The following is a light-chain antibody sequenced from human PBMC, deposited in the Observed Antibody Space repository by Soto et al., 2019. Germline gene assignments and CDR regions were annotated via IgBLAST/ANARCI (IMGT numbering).Light chain of an antibody. CDR3: QQSYSTPTWT. CDR2: AAS. V-gene: IGKV1-39*01. CDR1: QSISRE. Sequence: DIQMTQSPSSLSASVGDRVTITYRASQSISRELNWYQQKPGKAPNLLIYAASSLQRGVPSRFSGSGSGTEFTLTISSLQPEDFATYYCQQSYSTPTWTFGQGTKVEIK. J-gene: IGKJ1*01.